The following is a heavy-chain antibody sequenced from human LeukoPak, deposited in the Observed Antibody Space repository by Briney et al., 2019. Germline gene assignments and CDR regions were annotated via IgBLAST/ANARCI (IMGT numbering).Heavy chain of an antibody. CDR2: IDWDDDK. D-gene: IGHD6-19*01. CDR3: ARTAYSSGWACFDY. J-gene: IGHJ4*02. Sequence: SGPALVKPTQTLTLTCTFSGFSLSTSGMRVSWIRQPPGKALEWLARIDWDDDKFYSTSLKTRLTISKDTSKNQVVLTMTTMDPVDTVTYYCARTAYSSGWACFDYWGQGTLVTVSS. V-gene: IGHV2-70*04. CDR1: GFSLSTSGMR.